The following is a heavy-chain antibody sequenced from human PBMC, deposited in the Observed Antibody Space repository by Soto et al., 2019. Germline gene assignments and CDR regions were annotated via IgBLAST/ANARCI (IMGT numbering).Heavy chain of an antibody. CDR3: SRGSEEWSNLGFFDS. Sequence: QVQLVQSGAEVKKPGSSVQVSCTASGGTFTTYSFIWVRQAPGQGPEWLGSVIPSIEAPNYAQKSQDRVSISAAESTRTAVLELSSLRSDDAAVYSCSRGSEEWSNLGFFDSWGQGTLVTVSS. V-gene: IGHV1-69*18. D-gene: IGHD3-3*01. J-gene: IGHJ4*02. CDR2: VIPSIEAP. CDR1: GGTFTTYS.